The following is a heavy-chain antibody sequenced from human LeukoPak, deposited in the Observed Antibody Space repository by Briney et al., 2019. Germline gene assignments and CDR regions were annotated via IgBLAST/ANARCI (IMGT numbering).Heavy chain of an antibody. D-gene: IGHD3-16*01. CDR3: ARFGIRVATPPDY. Sequence: SETLSLTCTVSGGSISSYYWSWIRQPPGKGLEWIGYIYYSGSTNYNPSLKSRVTISVDTTKNQFSLKLSSVTAADTAVYYCARFGIRVATPPDYWGQGTLVTVSS. V-gene: IGHV4-59*08. CDR1: GGSISSYY. CDR2: IYYSGST. J-gene: IGHJ4*02.